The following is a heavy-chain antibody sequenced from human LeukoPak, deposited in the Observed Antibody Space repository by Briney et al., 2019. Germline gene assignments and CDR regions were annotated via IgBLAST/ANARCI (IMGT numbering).Heavy chain of an antibody. D-gene: IGHD1-1*01. J-gene: IGHJ4*02. Sequence: LLGGSLRLSCAASGFTFSGYAMSWVRQAPGKGLEWVSAISGSGGSTYYADSVKGRFTISRDNSKNTLYLQMNSLRAEDTAVYYCASTTGISLIDYWGQGTLVTVSS. CDR3: ASTTGISLIDY. V-gene: IGHV3-23*01. CDR2: ISGSGGST. CDR1: GFTFSGYA.